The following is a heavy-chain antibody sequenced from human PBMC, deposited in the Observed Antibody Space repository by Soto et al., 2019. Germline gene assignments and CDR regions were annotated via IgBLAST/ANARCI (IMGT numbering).Heavy chain of an antibody. J-gene: IGHJ4*02. CDR3: ATSSGAVAGTGNFDY. CDR2: ISGSGGST. CDR1: GFTFSSYA. D-gene: IGHD6-19*01. Sequence: EVQLLESGGGLVQPGGSLRLSCAASGFTFSSYAMSWVRQAPGKGLEWVSAISGSGGSTYYAYSVKGRFTISRDNSKNTLYLQMNSLRAEDTAVYYCATSSGAVAGTGNFDYWGQGTLVTVSS. V-gene: IGHV3-23*01.